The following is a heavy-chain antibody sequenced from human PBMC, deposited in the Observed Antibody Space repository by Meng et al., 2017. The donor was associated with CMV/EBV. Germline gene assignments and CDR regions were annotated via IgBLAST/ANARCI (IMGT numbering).Heavy chain of an antibody. CDR1: GFTFSSYA. CDR2: ISYDGSNK. CDR3: ARGDYFDY. Sequence: VQLVESGGGVVQTGRSLRLSCAASGFTFSSYAMHWVRQAPGKGLEWVAVISYDGSNKYYADSVKGRFTISRDNSKNTLYLQMNSLRAEDTAVYYCARGDYFDYWGQGTLVTVSS. J-gene: IGHJ4*02. V-gene: IGHV3-30-3*01.